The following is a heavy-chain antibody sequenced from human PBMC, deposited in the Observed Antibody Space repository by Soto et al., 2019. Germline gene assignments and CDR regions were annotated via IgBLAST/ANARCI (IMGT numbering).Heavy chain of an antibody. CDR1: GASIRSHF. Sequence: QVQLQESGPGLVKPSETLSLTCTVSGASIRSHFWHWIRQPPGKALEWIGYIYSSGSTNDNPSLRDRVTISVDTSKIQFSLQLTSVTAADSAVYYCARGSVDYDPYFDSWGQGTLVTVSS. CDR2: IYSSGST. V-gene: IGHV4-59*11. D-gene: IGHD4-17*01. J-gene: IGHJ4*02. CDR3: ARGSVDYDPYFDS.